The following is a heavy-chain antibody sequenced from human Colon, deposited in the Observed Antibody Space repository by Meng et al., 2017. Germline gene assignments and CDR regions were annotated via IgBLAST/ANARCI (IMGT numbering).Heavy chain of an antibody. J-gene: IGHJ4*02. V-gene: IGHV3-30*04. CDR1: GFTFSSYA. CDR3: ARGLGVGYYYDSSGYYYSY. CDR2: ISYDGSNK. Sequence: GGSLRPSCAASGFTFSSYAMHWVRQAPGKGLEWVAVISYDGSNKYYADSVKGRFTISRDNSKNTLYLQMNSLRAEDTAVYYCARGLGVGYYYDSSGYYYSYWGQGTLVTVSS. D-gene: IGHD3-22*01.